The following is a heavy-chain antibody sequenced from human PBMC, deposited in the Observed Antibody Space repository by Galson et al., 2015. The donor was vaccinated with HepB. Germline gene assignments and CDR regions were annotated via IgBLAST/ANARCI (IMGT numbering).Heavy chain of an antibody. CDR3: ARDRDSSGWYGFVNY. V-gene: IGHV3-21*01. CDR1: GFTFSSYS. J-gene: IGHJ4*02. D-gene: IGHD6-19*01. Sequence: LRLSCAASGFTFSSYSMNWVRQAPGKGLEWVSSISSSSSYIYYADSVKGRFTISRDNAKNSLYLQMNSLRAEDTAVYYCARDRDSSGWYGFVNYWGQGTLVTVSS. CDR2: ISSSSSYI.